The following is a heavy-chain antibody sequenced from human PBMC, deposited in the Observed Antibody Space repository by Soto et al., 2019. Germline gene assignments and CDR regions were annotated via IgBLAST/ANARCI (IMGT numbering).Heavy chain of an antibody. CDR1: GGSISSRGFY. J-gene: IGHJ4*02. V-gene: IGHV4-31*03. Sequence: SETLSLTCTVSGGSISSRGFYWTWIRQHPGKGLEWIGYIYYSGSTYYNPSLKSRATISPDTSKNQFSLKLDSVTVADTAVYNCAGAYSSWYWDYWALGTLFTVSS. D-gene: IGHD6-13*01. CDR3: AGAYSSWYWDY. CDR2: IYYSGST.